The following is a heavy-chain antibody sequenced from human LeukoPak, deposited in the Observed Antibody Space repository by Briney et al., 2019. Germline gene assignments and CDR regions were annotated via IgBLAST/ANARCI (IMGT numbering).Heavy chain of an antibody. CDR2: VSYDGSNK. CDR1: GFTFSSYA. D-gene: IGHD5-24*01. J-gene: IGHJ4*02. Sequence: GGSLRLSCAASGFTFSSYAMHWVRQAPGKGLEWVAVVSYDGSNKYYADSVKGRSTISRDNSKNTLYLQMNSLRAEDTAVYYCARDRDGYNSIFDYWGQGTLVTVSS. CDR3: ARDRDGYNSIFDY. V-gene: IGHV3-30*04.